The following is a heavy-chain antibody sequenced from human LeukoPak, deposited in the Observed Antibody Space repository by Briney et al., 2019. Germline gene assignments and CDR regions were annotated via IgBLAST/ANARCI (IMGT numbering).Heavy chain of an antibody. Sequence: SETLSLTCTVSGDSIGSYYWSWIRQPAGKGLEWIGRINTSGTADYNPSLKSRVTISVDTSKNQFSLKLSSVTAADTAVYYCARVAVAAREYFGYWGQGTLVTVSS. V-gene: IGHV4-4*07. D-gene: IGHD6-19*01. CDR1: GDSIGSYY. J-gene: IGHJ4*02. CDR3: ARVAVAAREYFGY. CDR2: INTSGTA.